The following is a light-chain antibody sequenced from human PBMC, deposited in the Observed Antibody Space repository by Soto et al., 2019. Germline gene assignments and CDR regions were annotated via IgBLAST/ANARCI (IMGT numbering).Light chain of an antibody. CDR3: QQSDTYSRT. Sequence: DIQMTQSPSTLSASLGDRVTITCRASQSFSGTLAWYQQRPGKAPKLLIFDASSLERGVPSRFSGSGSGTEFTLTISSLQPDDFETYYCQQSDTYSRTFGQGTKVDIK. J-gene: IGKJ1*01. CDR2: DAS. CDR1: QSFSGT. V-gene: IGKV1-5*01.